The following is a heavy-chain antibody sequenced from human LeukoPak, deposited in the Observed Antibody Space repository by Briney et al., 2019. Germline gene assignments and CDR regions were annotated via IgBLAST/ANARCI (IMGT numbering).Heavy chain of an antibody. J-gene: IGHJ4*02. D-gene: IGHD3-10*01. CDR3: AKISDYYGSGSPGDY. V-gene: IGHV3-23*01. Sequence: GGSLRLSCAGSGFTFSSYAMSWVRQAPGKGLEWVSGISGSGGNTYYADSVKGRFTISRDNSKSTLYLQMNSLRAEDTAVYYCAKISDYYGSGSPGDYWGQGTLVTVSS. CDR1: GFTFSSYA. CDR2: ISGSGGNT.